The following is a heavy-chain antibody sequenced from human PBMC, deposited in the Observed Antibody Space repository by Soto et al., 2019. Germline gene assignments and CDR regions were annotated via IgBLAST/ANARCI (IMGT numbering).Heavy chain of an antibody. Sequence: EVQLLESGGGLVQPRGSLRLSCAASGFTFSSYAMRWVRQAPVKGLEWVSAISGSGGSTYYAGSVKGRFTISRDNSKNTLYLQMNSLRAEDTAVYYCARRGSGSYYDYWGQGTLVTVSS. CDR3: ARRGSGSYYDY. CDR1: GFTFSSYA. J-gene: IGHJ4*02. V-gene: IGHV3-23*01. D-gene: IGHD1-26*01. CDR2: ISGSGGST.